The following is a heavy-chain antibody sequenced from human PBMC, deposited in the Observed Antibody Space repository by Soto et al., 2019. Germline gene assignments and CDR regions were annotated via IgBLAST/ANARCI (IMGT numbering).Heavy chain of an antibody. CDR3: ARGDIVLVPASEGNWFDP. CDR1: AYSFTTYH. J-gene: IGHJ5*02. V-gene: IGHV1-46*01. CDR2: INPDAGAT. Sequence: QVQLVQSGAEVKKPGASVTVSCKASAYSFTTYHIHWVRQAPGQGLEWMGLINPDAGATNYAQRFQCRLSLTRDTSTSTDYIELRSLRFDATAVYYCARGDIVLVPASEGNWFDPWGQGTLVTVSS. D-gene: IGHD2-2*01.